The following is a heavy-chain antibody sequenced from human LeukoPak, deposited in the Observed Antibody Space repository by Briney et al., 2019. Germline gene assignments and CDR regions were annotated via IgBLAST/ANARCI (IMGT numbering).Heavy chain of an antibody. CDR1: GFTFSSYA. CDR3: AKDRGSSGSSLGY. J-gene: IGHJ4*02. CDR2: ISGSGGST. V-gene: IGHV3-23*01. D-gene: IGHD6-19*01. Sequence: GGSLRLSCAASGFTFSSYAMSWVRQAPGKGLEGVSAISGSGGSTYYADSVKGRFTISRDNSKNTLYLQMNSLRAEDTAVYYCAKDRGSSGSSLGYWGQGTLVTVSS.